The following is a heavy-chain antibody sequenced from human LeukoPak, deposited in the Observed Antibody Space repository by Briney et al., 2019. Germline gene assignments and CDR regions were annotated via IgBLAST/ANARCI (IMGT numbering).Heavy chain of an antibody. CDR2: ISGGGGST. Sequence: GGSLRLSCAASGFTFSRYAMSWVRQAPGKGLEWVSAISGGGGSTYNADSVKGRFSVSRDNPKNTLYLQMNSLRAEDTAIYFCAKHWGQYYYFDYWGQGTLVTVSS. CDR3: AKHWGQYYYFDY. J-gene: IGHJ4*02. V-gene: IGHV3-23*01. CDR1: GFTFSRYA. D-gene: IGHD7-27*01.